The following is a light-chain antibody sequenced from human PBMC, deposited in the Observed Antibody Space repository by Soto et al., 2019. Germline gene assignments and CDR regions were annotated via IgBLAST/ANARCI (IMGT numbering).Light chain of an antibody. CDR3: QKYNTTPWT. CDR2: AAS. V-gene: IGKV1-27*01. J-gene: IGKJ1*01. CDR1: QSIRDY. Sequence: DIQMTQSPSSLSASVGDRVTITCRASQSIRDYLAWYHQKPGKVPRLLIYAASTLQLGVPSRFSGSRSGTDFTLTISSLMPEDVGTYYCQKYNTTPWTFGRGTKVEIK.